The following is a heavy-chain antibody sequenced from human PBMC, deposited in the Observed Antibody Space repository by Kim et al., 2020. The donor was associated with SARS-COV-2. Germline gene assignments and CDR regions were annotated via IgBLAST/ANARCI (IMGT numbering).Heavy chain of an antibody. Sequence: SETLSLTCTVSGGSISSHYWSWIRQPPGKGLEWIGYVYHSGSTNYNPSLKSRVTISVDTSKNQFSLKLSSVTAADTAVYYCARGNHWTGYYETWGQGTLVTVSS. CDR1: GGSISSHY. J-gene: IGHJ4*02. D-gene: IGHD3-3*01. CDR3: ARGNHWTGYYET. CDR2: VYHSGST. V-gene: IGHV4-59*11.